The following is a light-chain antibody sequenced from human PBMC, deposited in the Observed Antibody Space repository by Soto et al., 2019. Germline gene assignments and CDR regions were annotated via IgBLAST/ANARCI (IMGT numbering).Light chain of an antibody. CDR3: LQDINYPWT. Sequence: DIQMTQSPSTLSGSVGDRVTITCRASQSINKWLAWYQQKPGKPPKVLIYGASNLQSGVPPRFSGSGSGTDFTLAISSLQPEDSATYYCLQDINYPWTFGQGTKVDIK. J-gene: IGKJ1*01. V-gene: IGKV1-5*01. CDR2: GAS. CDR1: QSINKW.